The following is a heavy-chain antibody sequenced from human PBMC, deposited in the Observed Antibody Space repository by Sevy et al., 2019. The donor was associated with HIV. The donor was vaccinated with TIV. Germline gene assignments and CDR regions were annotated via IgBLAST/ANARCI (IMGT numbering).Heavy chain of an antibody. CDR3: ANLGEDFNI. J-gene: IGHJ3*02. Sequence: SETLSLTCAVYGGPFSGYYWSWIRQSPGKGLEWIGEINESGSPKYIPSLKSRVLISVDTSRKQFYLQLTPVTAADTAVYYCANLGEDFNIWGQGTMVTVSS. CDR1: GGPFSGYY. D-gene: IGHD3-16*01. V-gene: IGHV4-34*01. CDR2: INESGSP.